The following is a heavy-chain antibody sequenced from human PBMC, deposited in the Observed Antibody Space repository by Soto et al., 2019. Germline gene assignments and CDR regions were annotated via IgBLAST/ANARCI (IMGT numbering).Heavy chain of an antibody. D-gene: IGHD6-13*01. V-gene: IGHV3-30-3*01. CDR2: ISYDGSNK. CDR1: GFTFSSYA. CDR3: ARDRGVYSSIALFYDAFDI. J-gene: IGHJ3*02. Sequence: GGSLRLSCAASGFTFSSYAMHWVRQAPGKGLEWVAVISYDGSNKYYADSVKGRFTISRDNSKNTLYLQMNSLRAEDTAVYYCARDRGVYSSIALFYDAFDIWGQGTMVTVSS.